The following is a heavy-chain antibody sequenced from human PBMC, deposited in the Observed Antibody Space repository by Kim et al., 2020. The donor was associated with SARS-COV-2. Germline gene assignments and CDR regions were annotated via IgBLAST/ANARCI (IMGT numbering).Heavy chain of an antibody. CDR1: GFTFSSYW. CDR3: AMGGAYSSSRFGV. CDR2: MNSDGSST. V-gene: IGHV3-74*01. Sequence: GSLILSCAASGFTFSSYWRHWVRQAPVRGLVCGSRMNSDGSSTSYADSVKGRFTISRDNAKNTLYLHMNSLGAEDTAVYYCAMGGAYSSSRFGVWGQGTTVTVSS. J-gene: IGHJ6*02. D-gene: IGHD6-13*01.